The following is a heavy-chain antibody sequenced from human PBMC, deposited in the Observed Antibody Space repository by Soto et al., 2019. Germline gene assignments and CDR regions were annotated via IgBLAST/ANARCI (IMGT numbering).Heavy chain of an antibody. Sequence: LETLSLTCSVSGGSISTSRSYWAWIRRPPGKGLEWLANIFYSGSTFYNPSLASRVSVSVDTSKNEFSLKLRSVTAADTAVYYCARQPTTGDTDLWFDPWGQGTLVTVSS. CDR2: IFYSGST. V-gene: IGHV4-39*01. D-gene: IGHD2-21*01. J-gene: IGHJ5*02. CDR1: GGSISTSRSY. CDR3: ARQPTTGDTDLWFDP.